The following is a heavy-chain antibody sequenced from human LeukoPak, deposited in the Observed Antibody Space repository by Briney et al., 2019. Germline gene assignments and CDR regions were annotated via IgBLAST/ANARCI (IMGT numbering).Heavy chain of an antibody. D-gene: IGHD6-19*01. V-gene: IGHV3-23*01. CDR2: ITGRGVTT. CDR3: AKDRSGNSGPFDY. Sequence: PGGSLRLSCAASGFTFNNYAMSWVRQVPGKDLEWVSAITGRGVTTYYADSVKGRFTIFRDNSENTLYLEMNSLRAEDTAIYYCAKDRSGNSGPFDYWGQGTLVTVSS. CDR1: GFTFNNYA. J-gene: IGHJ4*02.